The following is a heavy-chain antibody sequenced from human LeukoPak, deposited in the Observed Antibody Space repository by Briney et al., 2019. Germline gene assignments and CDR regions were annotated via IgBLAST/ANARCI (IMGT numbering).Heavy chain of an antibody. CDR2: ISSSSSYI. CDR3: ASQEYSSGWGHNWFDP. CDR1: GFTFSSYS. V-gene: IGHV3-21*01. J-gene: IGHJ5*02. D-gene: IGHD6-19*01. Sequence: GGSLRLSCAASGFTFSSYSMNWVRQAPGKGLEWVSSISSSSSYIYYADSVKGRFTISRDNAKNSLYLQMNSLRAVDTAVYYCASQEYSSGWGHNWFDPWGQGTLVTVSS.